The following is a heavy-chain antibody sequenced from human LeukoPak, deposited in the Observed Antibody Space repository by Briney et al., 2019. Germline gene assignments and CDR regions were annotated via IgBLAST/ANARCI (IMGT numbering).Heavy chain of an antibody. CDR2: IFHSGST. V-gene: IGHV4-4*02. CDR3: TRSKSIDYGDYGWFVY. CDR1: GGSISSSW. J-gene: IGHJ4*02. D-gene: IGHD4-17*01. Sequence: SETLSLTCAVSGGSISSSWWSWVRQPPGKGLEWIGEIFHSGSTNYNPSLKSRVTISVDTSKNQFSLNLTSVTAADTAVYFCTRSKSIDYGDYGWFVYWGRGALVTVS.